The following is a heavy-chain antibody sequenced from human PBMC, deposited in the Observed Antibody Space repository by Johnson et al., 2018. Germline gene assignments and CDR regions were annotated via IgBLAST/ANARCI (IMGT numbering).Heavy chain of an antibody. CDR1: GGTFSSYA. CDR3: ARDQRYDFWSGYFQH. J-gene: IGHJ1*01. V-gene: IGHV1-69*01. Sequence: QVQLVESGAEVKKPGSSVKVSCKASGGTFSSYAISWVRQAPGQGLEWLGGMIPIFGTANYAQKFQGRVTITADESTSTAYMELSSLRSEDTAVYYCARDQRYDFWSGYFQHWGQGTLVTVSS. CDR2: MIPIFGTA. D-gene: IGHD3-3*01.